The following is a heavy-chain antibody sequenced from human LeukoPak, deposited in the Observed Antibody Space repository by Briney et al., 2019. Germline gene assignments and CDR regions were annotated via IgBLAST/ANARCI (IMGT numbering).Heavy chain of an antibody. CDR3: ASLSIVVASHGYFQH. J-gene: IGHJ1*01. V-gene: IGHV4-31*03. Sequence: PSETLSLTCTVSGGSISSGGYYWSWIRQHPGKGLEWIGYIYYSGSTYYNPSLKSRVTISVDTSKNQFSLKLSSVTAADTAVYYCASLSIVVASHGYFQHWGQGTLVTVSS. D-gene: IGHD3-22*01. CDR1: GGSISSGGYY. CDR2: IYYSGST.